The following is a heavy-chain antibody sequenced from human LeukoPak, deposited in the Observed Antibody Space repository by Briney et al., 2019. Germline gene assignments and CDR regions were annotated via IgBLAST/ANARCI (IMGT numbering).Heavy chain of an antibody. D-gene: IGHD5-18*01. CDR1: GYTFTGYY. Sequence: ASVKVSCKASGYTFTGYYMHWVRQAPGQGLEWMGRINPNSGGTNYAQKFQGRVTMTRDTSISTAYMELSRLRSDDTAVYYCARDRRGYSYGYYFDYCGQGTLVTVSS. V-gene: IGHV1-2*06. J-gene: IGHJ4*02. CDR2: INPNSGGT. CDR3: ARDRRGYSYGYYFDY.